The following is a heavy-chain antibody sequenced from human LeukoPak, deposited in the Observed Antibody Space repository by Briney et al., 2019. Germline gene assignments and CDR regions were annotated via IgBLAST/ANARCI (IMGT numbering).Heavy chain of an antibody. V-gene: IGHV1-46*01. CDR1: GYTFTSYY. CDR3: ASRPTALRGAFDI. D-gene: IGHD3-10*01. Sequence: ASVKVSCKASGYTFTSYYMHWVRQAPGQGLECMGIINPSGGSTSYAQKFQGRVTMTRDMSTSTVYMELSSLRSEDTAVYYCASRPTALRGAFDIWGQGTMVTISS. CDR2: INPSGGST. J-gene: IGHJ3*02.